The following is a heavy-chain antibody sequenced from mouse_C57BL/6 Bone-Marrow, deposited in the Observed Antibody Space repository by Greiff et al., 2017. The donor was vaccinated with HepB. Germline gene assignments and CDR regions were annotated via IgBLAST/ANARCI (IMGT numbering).Heavy chain of an antibody. Sequence: VQLQQSGPVLVKPGASVKMSCKASGYTFTDYYMNWVKQSHGKSLEWIGVINPYNGGTSYNQKFKGKATLTVDKSSSTAYMELNSLTSEDSAVYYCARGGLRRGAWFAYWGQGTLGTVSA. CDR3: ARGGLRRGAWFAY. CDR1: GYTFTDYY. V-gene: IGHV1-19*01. D-gene: IGHD2-4*01. J-gene: IGHJ3*01. CDR2: INPYNGGT.